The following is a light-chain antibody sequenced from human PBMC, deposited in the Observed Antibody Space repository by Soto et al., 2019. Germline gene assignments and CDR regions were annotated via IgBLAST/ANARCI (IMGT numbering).Light chain of an antibody. J-gene: IGLJ2*01. Sequence: QSALTQPASVSGSPGRSITISCTGTSNDVGSYNLVSWYQQHPGKAPKLMIYEGSRRPSGVSNRFSGSKSDNTASLTISGLQAEDEADYYCCSYARSSTFVFGGGTKLTVL. V-gene: IGLV2-23*03. CDR1: SNDVGSYNL. CDR3: CSYARSSTFV. CDR2: EGS.